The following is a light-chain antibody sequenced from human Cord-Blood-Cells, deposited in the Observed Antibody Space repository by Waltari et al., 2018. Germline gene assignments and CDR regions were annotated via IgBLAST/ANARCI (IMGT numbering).Light chain of an antibody. CDR3: QQRSNWPT. CDR2: EST. V-gene: IGKV3-11*01. Sequence: EIVLQQPPATLSLSPGEGATLSCRTSQSVSSYLSWYQQKPGQAPRLLTYESTNKATGIPTMFSGSGSGTDFTLIISSLEPEDFAVYYCQQRSNWPTFGQGTKVEIK. J-gene: IGKJ1*01. CDR1: QSVSSY.